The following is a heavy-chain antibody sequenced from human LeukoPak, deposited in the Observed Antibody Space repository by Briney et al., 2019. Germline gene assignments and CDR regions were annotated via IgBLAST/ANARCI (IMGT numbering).Heavy chain of an antibody. V-gene: IGHV3-23*01. CDR2: ISGSGGST. CDR3: AKVGLAAGSGGPYYFDY. D-gene: IGHD6-13*01. J-gene: IGHJ4*02. CDR1: GFTFSSYA. Sequence: PGGSLRLSCAASGFTFSSYAMSWVRQAPGKGLEWVSAISGSGGSTYYADSVKGRFTISRDNSKNTLYLQMNSLRAEDTAVYYCAKVGLAAGSGGPYYFDYWGQGTLVTVSS.